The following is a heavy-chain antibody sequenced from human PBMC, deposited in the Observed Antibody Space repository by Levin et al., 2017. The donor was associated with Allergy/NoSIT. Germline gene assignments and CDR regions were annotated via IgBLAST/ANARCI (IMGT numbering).Heavy chain of an antibody. CDR2: IDTGGT. V-gene: IGHV4-61*02. Sequence: SQTLSLTCSVSGASISSGSYHWSWIRQPAGKGLEWIGRIDTGGTAYNPSLRSRVTISLDTSTNQFSLNLNSVTAADTAVYYCATYAGGRGGSGSWGQGTLVTVSS. J-gene: IGHJ5*02. D-gene: IGHD6-19*01. CDR3: ATYAGGRGGSGS. CDR1: GASISSGSYH.